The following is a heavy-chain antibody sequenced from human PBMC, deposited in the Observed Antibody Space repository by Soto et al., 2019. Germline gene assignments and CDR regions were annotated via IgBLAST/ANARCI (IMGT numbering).Heavy chain of an antibody. CDR2: INHSGST. D-gene: IGHD5-12*01. CDR3: ARRYSGYDFDY. J-gene: IGHJ4*02. Sequence: LETLPLSWGFEWLSFGGYYWSWIRQPPGKGLEWIGEINHSGSTNYNPSLKSRVTISVDTSKNQFSLKLSSVTAADTAVYYCARRYSGYDFDYWGQGTLVTVSS. CDR1: WLSFGGYY. V-gene: IGHV4-34*01.